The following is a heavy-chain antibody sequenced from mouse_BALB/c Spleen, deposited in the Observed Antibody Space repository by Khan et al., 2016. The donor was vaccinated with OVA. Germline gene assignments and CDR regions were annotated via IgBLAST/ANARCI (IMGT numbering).Heavy chain of an antibody. CDR1: GFSLTDYS. D-gene: IGHD2-4*01. CDR2: IWSAGST. V-gene: IGHV2-2*02. Sequence: QVQLKESGPGLVQPSQSLSITCTVSGFSLTDYSVHWVRQSPGKGLEWLGVIWSAGSTDYNAAFISRLTISKDNSSSQVFFKMNSLQPNDTAIYYCARRGYDYGRGALFAYWGQGTLVTVSA. J-gene: IGHJ3*01. CDR3: ARRGYDYGRGALFAY.